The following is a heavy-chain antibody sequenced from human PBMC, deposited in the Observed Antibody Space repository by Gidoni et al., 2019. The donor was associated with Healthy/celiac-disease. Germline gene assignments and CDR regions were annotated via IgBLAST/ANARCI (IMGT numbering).Heavy chain of an antibody. D-gene: IGHD3-3*01. Sequence: QVQLQQWGAGLLKPSETLSLTCAVHGGSFSGCYWSWIRQPPGKGLVWIGEINHSGSTNYNPSLKSRVTISVDTSKNQFALKLSSVTAADTAVYYCARSYATIFGVVRYYYGMDVWGKGTTVTVSS. CDR2: INHSGST. V-gene: IGHV4-34*01. CDR3: ARSYATIFGVVRYYYGMDV. J-gene: IGHJ6*04. CDR1: GGSFSGCY.